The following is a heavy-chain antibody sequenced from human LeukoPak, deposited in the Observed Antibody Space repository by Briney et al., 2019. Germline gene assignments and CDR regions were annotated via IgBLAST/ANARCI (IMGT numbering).Heavy chain of an antibody. CDR3: ASPAAGSPFGDY. V-gene: IGHV3-21*01. Sequence: GGSLRLSCAASGFTFSSYSMNWVRQAPGKGLEWVSSISSSSSYIYYADSVKGRFTISRDNAKNSLYLQMNSLRAEDTAVYYCASPAAGSPFGDYWGQGTLVTVSS. J-gene: IGHJ4*02. CDR2: ISSSSSYI. D-gene: IGHD6-13*01. CDR1: GFTFSSYS.